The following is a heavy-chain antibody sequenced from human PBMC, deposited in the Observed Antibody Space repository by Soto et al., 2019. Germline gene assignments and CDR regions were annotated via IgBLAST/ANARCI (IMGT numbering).Heavy chain of an antibody. CDR1: GGSFSGYY. Sequence: QVQLQQWGAGLLKPSETLSLTCAVYGGSFSGYYWSWIRQPPGKGLEWIGEINQSGSTNYNPSLKSRVTISVDTAKTQFSLKLSSVTAADTAVYYGARTYSSSWSPFDYWGQGTLVTVSS. D-gene: IGHD6-13*01. CDR2: INQSGST. CDR3: ARTYSSSWSPFDY. V-gene: IGHV4-34*01. J-gene: IGHJ4*02.